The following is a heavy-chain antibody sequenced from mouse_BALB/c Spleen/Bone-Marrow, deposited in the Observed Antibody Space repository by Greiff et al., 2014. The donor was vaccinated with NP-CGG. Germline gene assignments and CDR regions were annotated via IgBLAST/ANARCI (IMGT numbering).Heavy chain of an antibody. D-gene: IGHD2-3*01. Sequence: VQLQQSGAELVKPGASVKLSCKASGYTFTSYWMHWVKQRPGQGLEWIGEINPSNGRTNYNEKFKSKATLTVDKSSSTAYMQLSSLTSEDSAVYYCARERGYYPFAYWSQGTLVTVSA. CDR3: ARERGYYPFAY. V-gene: IGHV1S81*02. J-gene: IGHJ3*01. CDR1: GYTFTSYW. CDR2: INPSNGRT.